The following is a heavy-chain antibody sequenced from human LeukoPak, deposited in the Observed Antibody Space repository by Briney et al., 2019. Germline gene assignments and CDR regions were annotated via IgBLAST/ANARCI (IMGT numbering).Heavy chain of an antibody. J-gene: IGHJ4*02. D-gene: IGHD3-10*01. CDR1: GGSISSSSYY. V-gene: IGHV4-39*01. CDR2: VYYSGST. Sequence: SETLSLTCTVSGGSISSSSYYWGWIRQPPGKGLEWIGNVYYSGSTYYNPSLKSRVTISVDTSRNQFSLKLSSVTAADTAVYYCARLLYGSGSYSNIFDSWGQGTLVTVSS. CDR3: ARLLYGSGSYSNIFDS.